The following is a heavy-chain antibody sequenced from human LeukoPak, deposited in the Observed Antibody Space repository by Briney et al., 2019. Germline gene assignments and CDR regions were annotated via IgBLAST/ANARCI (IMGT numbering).Heavy chain of an antibody. CDR3: ARGTSYYYYGMDV. CDR2: IYSGGST. D-gene: IGHD2-8*01. Sequence: PGGSLRLSCAASGFTVSSNYMSWVRQAPGKGLEWVSVIYSGGSTYYADSVKGRFTNSRDKSKNTMYLQMNSLRAEDTAVYYCARGTSYYYYGMDVWDQGTTVTVSS. CDR1: GFTVSSNY. J-gene: IGHJ6*02. V-gene: IGHV3-53*01.